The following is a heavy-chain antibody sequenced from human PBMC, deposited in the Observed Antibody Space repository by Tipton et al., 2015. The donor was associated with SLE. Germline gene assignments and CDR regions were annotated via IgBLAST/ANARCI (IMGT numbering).Heavy chain of an antibody. V-gene: IGHV3-30*04. D-gene: IGHD4/OR15-4a*01. CDR2: ISYDGSNK. CDR3: AKDRTMVVDAFES. CDR1: GFTFSSYA. Sequence: SLRLSCAASGFTFSSYAMHWVRQAPGKGLEWVAVISYDGSNKYYADSVKGRFTISRDNSKNTLYLQMNSLRAEDTAVYYCAKDRTMVVDAFESWGQGTMVTVSS. J-gene: IGHJ3*02.